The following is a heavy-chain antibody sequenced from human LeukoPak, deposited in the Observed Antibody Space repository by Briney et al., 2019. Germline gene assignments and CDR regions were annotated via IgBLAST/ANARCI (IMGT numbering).Heavy chain of an antibody. D-gene: IGHD3-22*01. Sequence: GGSLRLSCAASTFTFSRYWMHWVRQAPGKGLIWVSLIKGDGRTTLYADSVKGRFTISRDNAKNTLYLQMNSLRAEDTAVYYCARDRPYYYDSSGYDAFDIWGQGTMVTVSS. J-gene: IGHJ3*02. CDR1: TFTFSRYW. CDR3: ARDRPYYYDSSGYDAFDI. V-gene: IGHV3-74*01. CDR2: IKGDGRTT.